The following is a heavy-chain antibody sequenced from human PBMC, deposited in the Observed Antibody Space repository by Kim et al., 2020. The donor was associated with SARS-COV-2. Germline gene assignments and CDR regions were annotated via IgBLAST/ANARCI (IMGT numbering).Heavy chain of an antibody. CDR1: GFIFSAYT. J-gene: IGHJ3*01. V-gene: IGHV3-21*06. Sequence: GGSLRLSCAAYGFIFSAYTMHWVRQAPGRGLQWVASVSSGSHYLYYADSVRGRFTISRDNAKNSLYLQMNCLRAEDTAVYYCASHVIGATLAFDLWGQGT. CDR3: ASHVIGATLAFDL. D-gene: IGHD1-26*01. CDR2: VSSGSHYL.